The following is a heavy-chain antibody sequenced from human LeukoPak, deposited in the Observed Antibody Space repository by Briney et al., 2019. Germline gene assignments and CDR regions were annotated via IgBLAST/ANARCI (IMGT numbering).Heavy chain of an antibody. D-gene: IGHD5-18*01. CDR2: ISGDGSTT. J-gene: IGHJ4*02. V-gene: IGHV3-74*01. CDR3: ARGVDNSYGYVF. CDR1: GFTFSNSL. Sequence: PGGSLRLSCAASGFTFSNSLMHWVRQAPGEGLVWVSRISGDGSTTNYADSVKGRFTISRDNAMNTLYLQMNSLRTEDTAVYYCARGVDNSYGYVFWGQGTRVAVSP.